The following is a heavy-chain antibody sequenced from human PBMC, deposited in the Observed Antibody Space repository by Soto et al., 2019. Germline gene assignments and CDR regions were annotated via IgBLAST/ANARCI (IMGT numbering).Heavy chain of an antibody. CDR2: MNPNSGNT. CDR1: GYTFTTYN. D-gene: IGHD2-21*02. V-gene: IGHV1-8*01. CDR3: VRYGVAATY. J-gene: IGHJ4*02. Sequence: ASVKVPCTASGYTFTTYNINWVRQATGQGLEWMGWMNPNSGNTGYAQKFQDRITLTRDTSITTAYMELSSLRSDDTAVYFCVRYGVAATYWGQGTLVTVSS.